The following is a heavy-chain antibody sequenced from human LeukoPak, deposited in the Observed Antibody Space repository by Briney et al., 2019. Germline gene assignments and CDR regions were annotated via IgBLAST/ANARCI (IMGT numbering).Heavy chain of an antibody. CDR2: IYYSGST. J-gene: IGHJ3*02. V-gene: IGHV4-39*01. D-gene: IGHD2-15*01. CDR1: GGSISSSSYY. CDR3: ARRIEAEAFDI. Sequence: PSETLSLTCTVSGGSISSSSYYWGWIRQPPGKGLEWIGSIYYSGSTYYNPSLKSRVTISVDTSKNQFSLKLSSVTAADTAVYYCARRIEAEAFDIWGQGTMVTVSS.